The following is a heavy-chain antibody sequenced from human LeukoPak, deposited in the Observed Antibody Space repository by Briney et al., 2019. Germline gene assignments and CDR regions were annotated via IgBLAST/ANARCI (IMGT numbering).Heavy chain of an antibody. Sequence: ASVKVSCKASGYTFTSYGISWVRQAPGQGLEWMGWISAYNGNTNYAQKLQGRVTMTTDTSTSTAYMELRSLRSDDTAVYYCARVEKAGGSGSHYKVSVWFDPWGQGTLVTVSS. D-gene: IGHD3-10*01. J-gene: IGHJ5*02. CDR3: ARVEKAGGSGSHYKVSVWFDP. CDR2: ISAYNGNT. CDR1: GYTFTSYG. V-gene: IGHV1-18*01.